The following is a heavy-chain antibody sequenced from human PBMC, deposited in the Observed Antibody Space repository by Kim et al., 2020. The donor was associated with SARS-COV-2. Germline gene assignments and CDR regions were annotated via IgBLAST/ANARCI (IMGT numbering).Heavy chain of an antibody. CDR2: T. CDR3: ARGRGMTYFDY. Sequence: TNYNPSLKSRVTISVDTSKNQFSLKLSSVTAADTAVYYCARGRGMTYFDYWGQGTLVTVSS. V-gene: IGHV4-59*09. J-gene: IGHJ4*02. D-gene: IGHD3-16*01.